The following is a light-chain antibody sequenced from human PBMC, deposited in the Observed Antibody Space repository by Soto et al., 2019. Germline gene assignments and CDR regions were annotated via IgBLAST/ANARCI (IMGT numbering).Light chain of an antibody. CDR3: SSYISSCIVV. CDR1: SGDVGGYNY. CDR2: EVS. J-gene: IGLJ2*01. V-gene: IGLV2-14*01. Sequence: QSALTQPASVSGSPGQSITISCTGTSGDVGGYNYVSWYQQHPGKAPKLMIYEVSNRPSGVSNRFSGSKSGNTASLTISGLQTEDEADYYCSSYISSCIVVFGGGTKLTVL.